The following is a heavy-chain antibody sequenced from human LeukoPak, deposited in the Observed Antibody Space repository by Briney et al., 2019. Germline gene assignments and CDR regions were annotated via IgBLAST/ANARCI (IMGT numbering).Heavy chain of an antibody. Sequence: GASLKISCKGSGYSFTSYWIAWVRQLPGKGLEWMGIIYPGDSETRYSPSFQGQVTISADKSISSVYLQWSSLKASDTATYYCARRSTIFYGVDVWGQGTTVTVSS. CDR3: ARRSTIFYGVDV. CDR2: IYPGDSET. CDR1: GYSFTSYW. D-gene: IGHD3-3*01. J-gene: IGHJ6*02. V-gene: IGHV5-51*01.